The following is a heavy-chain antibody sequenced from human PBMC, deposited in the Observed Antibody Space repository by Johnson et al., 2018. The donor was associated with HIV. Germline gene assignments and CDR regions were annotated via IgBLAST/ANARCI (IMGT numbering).Heavy chain of an antibody. V-gene: IGHV3-74*01. Sequence: VQLVESGGGLVQPGGSLRLSCAASGFTFSSYWMHWVRQAPGKGLVWVSRINSYGSSTSYAESVKGRFTISRDNAKNTLYLQMNSLTAEDTAVYYCTTDRVVVTLLGSAAFDIWGQGTMVTVSS. CDR1: GFTFSSYW. J-gene: IGHJ3*02. CDR2: INSYGSST. D-gene: IGHD2-21*02. CDR3: TTDRVVVTLLGSAAFDI.